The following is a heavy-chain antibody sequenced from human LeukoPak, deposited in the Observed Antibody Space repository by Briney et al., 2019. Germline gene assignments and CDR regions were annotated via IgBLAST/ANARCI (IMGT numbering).Heavy chain of an antibody. CDR1: GFTLSNYA. CDR3: AKEGSSAGADQPPHY. V-gene: IGHV3-23*01. Sequence: GGSLRLSCAASGFTLSNYAMSWVSQAPRKGLECVSGISGSGGSTYYADSVKGRFTISRDSSKNTLYLQMNSLRVEDTAVYYCAKEGSSAGADQPPHYWGQGTLVTVSS. CDR2: ISGSGGST. D-gene: IGHD6-19*01. J-gene: IGHJ4*02.